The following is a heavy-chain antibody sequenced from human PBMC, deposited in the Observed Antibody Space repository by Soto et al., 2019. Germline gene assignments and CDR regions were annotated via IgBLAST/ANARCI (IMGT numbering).Heavy chain of an antibody. CDR3: ATAYTYYYDSSGTFSRALNY. D-gene: IGHD3-22*01. CDR1: GYTLTELS. Sequence: GASVKVSCKVSGYTLTELSMHWVRQAPGKGLEWMGGFDPEDGETIYAQKFQGRVTMTEDTSTDTAYMELSSLRSEDTAVYYCATAYTYYYDSSGTFSRALNYWGQGTLVTVSS. V-gene: IGHV1-24*01. J-gene: IGHJ4*02. CDR2: FDPEDGET.